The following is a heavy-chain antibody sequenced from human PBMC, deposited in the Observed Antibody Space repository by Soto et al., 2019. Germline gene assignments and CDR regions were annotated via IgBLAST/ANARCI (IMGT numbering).Heavy chain of an antibody. Sequence: PSETLSLTCTVSGGSISSSSYYWGRMRQPPGKGLEWIGSIYYSGSTYYNPSLKSRVTISVDTSKNQFSLKLSSVTAADTAVYYCARPTTRYYGMDVWGQGTTVTVSS. J-gene: IGHJ6*02. CDR3: ARPTTRYYGMDV. CDR2: IYYSGST. CDR1: GGSISSSSYY. D-gene: IGHD1-1*01. V-gene: IGHV4-39*01.